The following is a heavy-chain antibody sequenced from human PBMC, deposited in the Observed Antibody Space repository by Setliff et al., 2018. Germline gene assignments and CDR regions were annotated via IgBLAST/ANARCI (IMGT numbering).Heavy chain of an antibody. Sequence: PGGSLRLSCSASGFTFSSYAMHWVRQAPGKGLEYVSAISSNGGSTYYADSVKGRFTISRDNSKNTLYLQMSSLRAEDTAVYYCVKDGTTYYYDSSGLGEYFDYWGQGTLVTVSS. CDR2: ISSNGGST. J-gene: IGHJ4*02. D-gene: IGHD3-22*01. CDR1: GFTFSSYA. V-gene: IGHV3-64D*09. CDR3: VKDGTTYYYDSSGLGEYFDY.